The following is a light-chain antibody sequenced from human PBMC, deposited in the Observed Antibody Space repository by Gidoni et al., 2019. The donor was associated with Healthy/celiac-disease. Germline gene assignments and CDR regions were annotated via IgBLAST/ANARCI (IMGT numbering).Light chain of an antibody. V-gene: IGKV1-5*03. CDR3: QQYNSYSWT. CDR1: QSISSW. Sequence: DSQMPQSPSTLSASVGDRVTITCRASQSISSWLAWYQQKPGKAPKRLIYKASSLESGVPSRFSGSGSGTEFTLTISSLQPDDFATYYCQQYNSYSWTFGQGTKVEIK. J-gene: IGKJ1*01. CDR2: KAS.